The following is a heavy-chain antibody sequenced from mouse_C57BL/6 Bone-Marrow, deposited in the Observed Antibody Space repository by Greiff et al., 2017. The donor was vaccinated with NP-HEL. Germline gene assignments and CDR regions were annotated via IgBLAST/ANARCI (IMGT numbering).Heavy chain of an antibody. J-gene: IGHJ2*01. D-gene: IGHD1-1*01. CDR2: IYPRSGNT. CDR3: AKDYYGSSPY. Sequence: VKLQQSGAELARPGASVKLSCKASGYTFTSHGISWVKQRTGQGLEWIGEIYPRSGNTYYNEKFKGKATLTADKSSSTAYMELRSLTSEDSAVYFCAKDYYGSSPYWGQGTTLTVSS. CDR1: GYTFTSHG. V-gene: IGHV1-81*01.